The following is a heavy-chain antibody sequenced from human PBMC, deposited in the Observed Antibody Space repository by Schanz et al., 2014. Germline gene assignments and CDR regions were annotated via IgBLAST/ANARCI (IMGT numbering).Heavy chain of an antibody. Sequence: QVHLVQSGAEVKRPGASVKGSCKASEYSFTSYSMHWVRQAPGQRLEWMGWINTGSGDTKYSQNFQGRVTITRDTSASTAYMELSSLRSDDTAVYSCARGIGGYGANNYFDYWGQGTLVTVSS. CDR1: EYSFTSYS. CDR3: ARGIGGYGANNYFDY. CDR2: INTGSGDT. V-gene: IGHV1-3*04. J-gene: IGHJ4*02. D-gene: IGHD5-12*01.